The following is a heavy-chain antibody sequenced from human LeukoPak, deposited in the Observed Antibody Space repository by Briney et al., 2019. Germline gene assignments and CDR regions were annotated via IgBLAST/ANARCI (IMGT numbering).Heavy chain of an antibody. CDR2: ISDSGITT. J-gene: IGHJ2*01. CDR1: GFIFRNFG. CDR3: AKDPSTFLTTGWYFDL. D-gene: IGHD4-17*01. Sequence: GGSLRLSCAASGFIFRNFGMTWVRQVPGKGLEWVSTISDSGITTHYADSVKGRFTISRDNSKSTLYLQMSSLRAVDTAIYYCAKDPSTFLTTGWYFDLWGRGTLVTVSS. V-gene: IGHV3-23*01.